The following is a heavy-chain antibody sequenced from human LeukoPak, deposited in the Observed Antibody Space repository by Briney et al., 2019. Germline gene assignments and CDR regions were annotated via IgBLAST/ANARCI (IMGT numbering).Heavy chain of an antibody. V-gene: IGHV1-18*01. D-gene: IGHD1-1*01. CDR2: ISAYNGNT. CDR1: GGTFSSYA. Sequence: ASVKVSCKASGGTFSSYAISWVRQAPGQGLEWMGWISAYNGNTNYAQKLQGRVTMTTDTSTSTAYMELRSLRSDDTAVYYCARARYPMRDIEFDYWGQGTLVTVSS. J-gene: IGHJ4*02. CDR3: ARARYPMRDIEFDY.